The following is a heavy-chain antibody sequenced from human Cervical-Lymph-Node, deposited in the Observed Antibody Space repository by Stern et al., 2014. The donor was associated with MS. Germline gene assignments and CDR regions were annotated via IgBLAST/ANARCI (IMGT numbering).Heavy chain of an antibody. CDR2: IIPIFDTP. V-gene: IGHV1-69*06. CDR1: GGTFTSLS. D-gene: IGHD4-17*01. Sequence: PLVQSGAEVKKPGSSVKVSCKASGGTFTSLSINWVRQVPGQSLEWMGGIIPIFDTPNFAQKFQGRVTITADSSTSTVYMALNSLRSDDTAVYYCVLPSTVTTAAFDVWGRGTMVTVSS. CDR3: VLPSTVTTAAFDV. J-gene: IGHJ3*01.